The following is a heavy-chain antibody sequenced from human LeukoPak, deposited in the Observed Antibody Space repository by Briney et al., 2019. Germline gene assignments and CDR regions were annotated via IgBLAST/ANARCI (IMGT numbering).Heavy chain of an antibody. CDR3: ARGRAITMIVVVITRQPKINYFDY. CDR1: GGSISSNNW. J-gene: IGHJ4*02. V-gene: IGHV4-4*02. D-gene: IGHD3-22*01. CDR2: IYHSGST. Sequence: PSETLSLTCAVSGGSISSNNWWSWVRQPPGKGLEWIGEIYHSGSTNYNPSLKSRVTISIDTSKNQFSLKLSSVTAADTAVYYCARGRAITMIVVVITRQPKINYFDYWGQGTLVTVSS.